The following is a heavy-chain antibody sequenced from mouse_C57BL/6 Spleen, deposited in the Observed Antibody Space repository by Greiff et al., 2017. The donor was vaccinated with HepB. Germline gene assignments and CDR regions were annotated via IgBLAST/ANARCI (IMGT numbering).Heavy chain of an antibody. CDR1: GFTFSDYG. CDR3: ARHSNLHTFAY. J-gene: IGHJ3*01. Sequence: EVQLQESGGGLVKPGGSLKLSCAASGFTFSDYGMHWVRQAPEKGLEWVAYISSGSSTIYYADTVKGRFTIARDNAKNTLFLQMTSLGSEDTAMYYSARHSNLHTFAYWGQGTLVTVSA. CDR2: ISSGSSTI. D-gene: IGHD2-5*01. V-gene: IGHV5-17*01.